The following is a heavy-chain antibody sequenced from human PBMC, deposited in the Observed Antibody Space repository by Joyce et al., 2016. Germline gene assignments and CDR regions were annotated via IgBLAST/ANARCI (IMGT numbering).Heavy chain of an antibody. D-gene: IGHD2-2*01. CDR3: VTGLCIGTACHWDDAFDV. CDR2: VKRKSQGGTK. Sequence: AASGFSFRNAWVTWVRQAPGKGLAWVGRVKRKSQGGTKDYAAPVKGRFTISRDDSRDTAYLQMNSLKSEDTGVYFCVTGLCIGTACHWDDAFDVWGQGTMVTVSS. J-gene: IGHJ3*01. V-gene: IGHV3-15*01. CDR1: GFSFRNAW.